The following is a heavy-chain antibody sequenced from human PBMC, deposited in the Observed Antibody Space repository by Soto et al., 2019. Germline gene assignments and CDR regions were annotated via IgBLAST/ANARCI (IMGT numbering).Heavy chain of an antibody. CDR2: ISYDGSNK. CDR3: ARGRASGWSYYYYGMDV. V-gene: IGHV3-30-3*01. J-gene: IGHJ6*02. D-gene: IGHD6-19*01. CDR1: GFTFSSYA. Sequence: PGGSLRLSCAASGFTFSSYAMHWVRQAPGKGLEWVAVISYDGSNKYYADSVKGRFTISRDNSKNTLYLQMNSLRAEDTAVYYCARGRASGWSYYYYGMDVWGQGTTVTVSS.